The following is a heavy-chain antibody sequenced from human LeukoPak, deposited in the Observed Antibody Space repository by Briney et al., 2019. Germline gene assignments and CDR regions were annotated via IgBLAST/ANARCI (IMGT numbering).Heavy chain of an antibody. D-gene: IGHD2-8*02. CDR3: ARAYWQRKRPGYYMDV. CDR1: GYTFTSYA. V-gene: IGHV1-8*03. CDR2: MNPNSGNT. Sequence: ASVKVSCKASGYTFTSYAMNWVRQATGQGLEWMGWMNPNSGNTGYAQKFQGRVTITRNTSISTAYMELSSLRSEDTAVYYCARAYWQRKRPGYYMDVWGKGTTVTVSS. J-gene: IGHJ6*03.